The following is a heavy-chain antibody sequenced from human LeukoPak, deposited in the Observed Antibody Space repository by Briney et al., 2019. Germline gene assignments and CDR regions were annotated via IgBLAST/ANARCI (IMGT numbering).Heavy chain of an antibody. J-gene: IGHJ4*01. CDR3: ARDSDTAMVPDY. V-gene: IGHV4-39*07. D-gene: IGHD5-18*01. CDR2: IYYSGST. CDR1: GGSISSSYSY. Sequence: PSGTLSLTCTVSGGSISSSYSYWGWIRQPPGKGREWIGNIYYSGSTYYNPSLKSRVTISVDTSKNHFSLKLNSVTAADTAVYYCARDSDTAMVPDYWGQGTLVTVSS.